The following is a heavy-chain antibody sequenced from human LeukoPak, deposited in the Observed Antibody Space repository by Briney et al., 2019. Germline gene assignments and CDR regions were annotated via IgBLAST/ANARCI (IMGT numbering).Heavy chain of an antibody. J-gene: IGHJ4*02. Sequence: SETLSLTCTVSGGSISSSSYYWGWIRQPPGKGLEWIGSIYYSGSTYYDPSLKSRVTISVDTSKNQFSLKLSSVTAADTAVYYCARGAISSGIWWGQGTLVTVSS. CDR2: IYYSGST. D-gene: IGHD3-22*01. CDR3: ARGAISSGIW. CDR1: GGSISSSSYY. V-gene: IGHV4-39*01.